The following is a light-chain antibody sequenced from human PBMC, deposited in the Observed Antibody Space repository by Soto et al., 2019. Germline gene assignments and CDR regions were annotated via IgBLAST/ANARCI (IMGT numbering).Light chain of an antibody. V-gene: IGLV7-43*01. CDR1: AGAVTSAYY. CDR2: STS. Sequence: QAVVTQEPSLTVSPGGTVTLTCASSAGAVTSAYYTNWLQLKPGQAPRALIYSTSEKHSWTPARFSGSLLGGKAALTLSAAQPEDEADYYCLLYYGGAQVLFGGGTKVTVL. CDR3: LLYYGGAQVL. J-gene: IGLJ2*01.